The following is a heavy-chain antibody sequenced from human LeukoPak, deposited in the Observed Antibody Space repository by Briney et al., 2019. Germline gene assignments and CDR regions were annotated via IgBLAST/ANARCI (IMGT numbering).Heavy chain of an antibody. D-gene: IGHD1-26*01. V-gene: IGHV1-2*02. CDR1: GYTFTGYY. CDR2: INPNSGGT. CDR3: ARDFPHEWELYYFDY. J-gene: IGHJ4*02. Sequence: ASVKVSCKASGYTFTGYYMHWVRQAPGQGLEWMGWINPNSGGTNYAQKFQGRVTMTRDTSISTAYMELSRLRSDDTAVYYCARDFPHEWELYYFDYWGQGTLVTVSS.